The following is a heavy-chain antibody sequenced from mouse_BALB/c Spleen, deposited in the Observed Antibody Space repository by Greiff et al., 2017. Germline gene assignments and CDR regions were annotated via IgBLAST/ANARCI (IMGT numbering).Heavy chain of an antibody. D-gene: IGHD2-12*01. Sequence: DVQLVESGGGLVQPGGSRKLSCAASGFTFSSFGMHWVRQAPEKGLEWVAYISSGSSTIYYADTVKGRFTISRDNPKNTLFLQMTSLRSEDTAMYYCARGDYYKSAWFAYWGQGTLVTVSA. CDR3: ARGDYYKSAWFAY. J-gene: IGHJ3*01. CDR1: GFTFSSFG. V-gene: IGHV5-17*02. CDR2: ISSGSSTI.